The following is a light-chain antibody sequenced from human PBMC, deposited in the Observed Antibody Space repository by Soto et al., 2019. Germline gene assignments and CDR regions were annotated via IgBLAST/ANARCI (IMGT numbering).Light chain of an antibody. CDR1: QSISSW. CDR2: DAS. V-gene: IGKV1-5*01. Sequence: DIQMTQSPSTLSASVGDRVTITCRASQSISSWLAWYQQKPGKAPNPLIFDASTLQTGVPSKFSGAGFGTEFTLTISSLQPEDFATYYCQQYDNYPITFGQGTRLEIK. J-gene: IGKJ5*01. CDR3: QQYDNYPIT.